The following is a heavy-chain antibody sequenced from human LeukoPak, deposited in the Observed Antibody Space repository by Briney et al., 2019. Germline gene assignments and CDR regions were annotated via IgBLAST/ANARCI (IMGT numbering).Heavy chain of an antibody. CDR3: ARSAFYDRSGYYYDY. J-gene: IGHJ4*02. D-gene: IGHD3-22*01. Sequence: GGSLRLSCAASGFTFSTYWMHWVRQVPGEKLMWVSRINGGGSTTTYADSVKGRFTISRDNAKNTLYLQMNGLRAEDTAVYYCARSAFYDRSGYYYDYWGQGTLVTVSS. CDR2: INGGGSTT. V-gene: IGHV3-74*01. CDR1: GFTFSTYW.